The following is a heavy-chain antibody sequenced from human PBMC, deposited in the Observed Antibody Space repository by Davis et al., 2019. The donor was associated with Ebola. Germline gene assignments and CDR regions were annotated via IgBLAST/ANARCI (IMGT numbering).Heavy chain of an antibody. CDR1: GGSISSTDYY. CDR2: IYTSGRT. J-gene: IGHJ6*03. CDR3: ARDGCSSSSCCSDYYCYYMDV. Sequence: PSETLSLTCTVSGGSISSTDYYWSWIRQSAGKGLEWIGRIYTSGRTDYNPSLKSRVTMSVDTSKKQVSLKLTSVTAADTAVYYCARDGCSSSSCCSDYYCYYMDVWGKGTTVTVSS. V-gene: IGHV4-61*02. D-gene: IGHD2-2*01.